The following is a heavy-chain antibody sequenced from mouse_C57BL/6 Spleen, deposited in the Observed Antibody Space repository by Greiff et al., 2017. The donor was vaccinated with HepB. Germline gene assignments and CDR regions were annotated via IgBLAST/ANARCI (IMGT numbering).Heavy chain of an antibody. CDR3: ARDYGSRDFHWYFDV. Sequence: VKLMESGPGLVQPSQSLSITCTVSGFSLTSYGVHWVRQSPAKGLEWLGVIWSGGSTDYNAAFISRLSISKDNSKSQVFFKMNSLQADDTAIYYCARDYGSRDFHWYFDVWGTGTTVTVSS. CDR1: GFSLTSYG. CDR2: IWSGGST. D-gene: IGHD1-1*01. V-gene: IGHV2-2*01. J-gene: IGHJ1*03.